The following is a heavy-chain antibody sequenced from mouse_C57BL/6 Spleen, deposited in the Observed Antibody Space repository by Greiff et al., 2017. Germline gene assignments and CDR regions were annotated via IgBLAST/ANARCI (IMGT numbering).Heavy chain of an antibody. CDR3: ARSPHYYGSPYYYAMDY. Sequence: VKVVESGPELVKPGASVKLSCKASGYTFTSYDLNWVKQRPGQGLEWIGWIYPRDGSTKYNERFKGKATLTVDTSSSTAYMELHSLTSEDSAVYFCARSPHYYGSPYYYAMDYWGQGTSVTVSS. V-gene: IGHV1-85*01. CDR2: IYPRDGST. J-gene: IGHJ4*01. D-gene: IGHD1-1*01. CDR1: GYTFTSYD.